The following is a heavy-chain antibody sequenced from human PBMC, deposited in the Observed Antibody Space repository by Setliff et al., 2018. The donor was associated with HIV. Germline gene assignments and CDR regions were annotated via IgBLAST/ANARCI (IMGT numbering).Heavy chain of an antibody. J-gene: IGHJ4*02. V-gene: IGHV2-5*01. D-gene: IGHD3-10*01. CDR2: VYWNDNK. Sequence: SGPTLVNPTQTLTLTCTFSGFSLTTSGVSVGWIRQAPGKAPEWLALVYWNDNKQYSPSLKTRVTVTKDTSRNRVVLTMTDLDPVDTATYYCAHSGREVRGPYFDYWGQGVLVTVSS. CDR1: GFSLTTSGVS. CDR3: AHSGREVRGPYFDY.